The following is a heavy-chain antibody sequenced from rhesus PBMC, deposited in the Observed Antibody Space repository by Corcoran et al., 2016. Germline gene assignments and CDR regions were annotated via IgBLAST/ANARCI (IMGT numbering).Heavy chain of an antibody. Sequence: EVQLVQSGAAVKRPGESLKISCKTSGYSFTSYWISWVRQMPGKGREWRGAIKPKDSETRTNPTCKGQVNSAADKSISTAYLQWSRLKAADTATYYCAGGYNWNQGLGYWGQGVLVTVSS. CDR1: GYSFTSYW. CDR2: IKPKDSET. CDR3: AGGYNWNQGLGY. V-gene: IGHV5-20*01. D-gene: IGHD1-26*01. J-gene: IGHJ4*01.